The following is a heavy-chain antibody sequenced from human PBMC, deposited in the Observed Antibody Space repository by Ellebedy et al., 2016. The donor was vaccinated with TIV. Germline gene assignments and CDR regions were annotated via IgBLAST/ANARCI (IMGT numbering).Heavy chain of an antibody. CDR1: GYSFINYW. J-gene: IGHJ4*02. CDR2: IYPGDSNT. Sequence: PGGSLRLSCKGSGYSFINYWIGWVRQMPGKGLEWMAIIYPGDSNTSHNPSLQGQVTISADRSISTAYLQWSSLKASDTAMYYCVRYDGAGANFDYWGQGTLVTVSS. D-gene: IGHD6-13*01. CDR3: VRYDGAGANFDY. V-gene: IGHV5-51*01.